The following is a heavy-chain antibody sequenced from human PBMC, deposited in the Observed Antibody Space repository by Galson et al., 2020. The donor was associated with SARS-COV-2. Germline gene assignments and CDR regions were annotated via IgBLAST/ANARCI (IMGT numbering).Heavy chain of an antibody. CDR1: GFTFSSYA. CDR3: ARDGKIIQTAAFDI. V-gene: IGHV3-30-3*01. CDR2: ISYDGSNK. Sequence: GGSLRLSCAASGFTFSSYAMHWVRQAPGKGLEWVAVISYDGSNKYYADSVKGRFTISRDNSKNTLYLQMNSLRAEDTAVYYCARDGKIIQTAAFDIWGQGTMVTVFS. D-gene: IGHD3-3*01. J-gene: IGHJ3*02.